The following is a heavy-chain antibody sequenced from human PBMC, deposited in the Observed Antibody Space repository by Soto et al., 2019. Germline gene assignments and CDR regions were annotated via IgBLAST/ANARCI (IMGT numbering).Heavy chain of an antibody. CDR2: INAGNGNT. Sequence: ASVKVSCKASGYTFTSYAMHWVRQAPGQRLEWMGWINAGNGNTKYSQKFQGRVTMSLDTSRDQFSLKLSSVTAADTAVFYCARGMGVWSGYYIPFLDYWGRGTLVPVSS. J-gene: IGHJ4*02. V-gene: IGHV1-3*01. CDR3: ARGMGVWSGYYIPFLDY. D-gene: IGHD3-3*01. CDR1: GYTFTSYA.